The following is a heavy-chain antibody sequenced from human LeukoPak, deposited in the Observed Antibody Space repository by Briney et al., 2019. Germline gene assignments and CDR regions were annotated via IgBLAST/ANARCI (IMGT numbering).Heavy chain of an antibody. D-gene: IGHD2-2*01. CDR1: GGSISSYY. CDR2: IYYSGNT. Sequence: SEPLSLTCTVSGGSISSYYWSWLRQPPGKGLEWIGYIYYSGNTIYNPSLKSRVTISIDTSKNQFSLKLSSVTAADTAVYYCAGAPLGYCSSTSCYSSYYYYYGMDVWGQGTTVTVSS. V-gene: IGHV4-59*01. J-gene: IGHJ6*02. CDR3: AGAPLGYCSSTSCYSSYYYYYGMDV.